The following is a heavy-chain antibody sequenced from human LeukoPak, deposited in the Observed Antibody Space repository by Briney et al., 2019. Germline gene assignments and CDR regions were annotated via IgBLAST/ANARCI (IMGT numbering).Heavy chain of an antibody. J-gene: IGHJ4*02. Sequence: GGSLRLSCAVSGFTFSSYSMNWVRQAPGKGLEWVSYISSSSSPIYNADSVKGRFTISRDSAKNSLYLQMNSLRAEDTAVYYCARILYISGWSIDYWGQGALVTVSS. D-gene: IGHD6-19*01. CDR3: ARILYISGWSIDY. CDR1: GFTFSSYS. V-gene: IGHV3-48*01. CDR2: ISSSSSPI.